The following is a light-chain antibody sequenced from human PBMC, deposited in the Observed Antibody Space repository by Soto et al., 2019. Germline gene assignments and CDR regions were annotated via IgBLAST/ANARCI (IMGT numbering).Light chain of an antibody. J-gene: IGKJ2*01. CDR1: QSLVYSDGNTY. CDR3: MQGTRWPMYT. Sequence: DVVLTQSPLSLPVTLGQPTSISCRSSQSLVYSDGNTYLNWFQQRPGQSPRRLIYKVSNRDSGVRDSCSGGGAGTAFTLKISRVEAEDVGVDYCMQGTRWPMYTFGQGTKLEIK. V-gene: IGKV2-30*01. CDR2: KVS.